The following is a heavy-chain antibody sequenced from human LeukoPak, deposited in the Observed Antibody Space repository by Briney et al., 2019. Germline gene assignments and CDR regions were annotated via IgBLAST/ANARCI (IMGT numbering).Heavy chain of an antibody. J-gene: IGHJ4*02. Sequence: GESLKISCKGSGYSFTSYWISWVRQMPGKGLEWMGRIDPSDSYTNYSPSFQGHVTISADKSISTAYLQWSSLKASDTAMYYCARHWGYSSGSYYSGYWGQGTLVTVSS. CDR1: GYSFTSYW. CDR3: ARHWGYSSGSYYSGY. D-gene: IGHD3-10*01. CDR2: IDPSDSYT. V-gene: IGHV5-10-1*01.